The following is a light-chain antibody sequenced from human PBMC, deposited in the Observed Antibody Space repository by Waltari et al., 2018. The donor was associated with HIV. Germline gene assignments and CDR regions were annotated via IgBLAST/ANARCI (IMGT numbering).Light chain of an antibody. Sequence: QSVLTQPPSTSGTPGQRVTISCSGSSPNIGSNTVNWYQHLPGTAPKLLIYGNNRRPSGCPDRFSGSKSGTSASLAISGLQSEDEADYYCAAWDDSLNGLWVFGGGTKLTVL. J-gene: IGLJ3*02. V-gene: IGLV1-44*01. CDR3: AAWDDSLNGLWV. CDR2: GNN. CDR1: SPNIGSNT.